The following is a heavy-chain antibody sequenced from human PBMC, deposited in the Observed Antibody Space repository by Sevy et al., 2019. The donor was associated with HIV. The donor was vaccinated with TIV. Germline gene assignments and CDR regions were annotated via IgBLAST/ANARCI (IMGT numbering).Heavy chain of an antibody. Sequence: GGSLRLSCAASGFTFSSYGMHWVRQAPGKGLEWVAFIRYDGSNKYYADSVKGRFTISRDNSKNTLYLQMNSLRAEDTAVYYCATYSNSLYYYYGMDVWGQGTTVTVSS. D-gene: IGHD4-4*01. CDR2: IRYDGSNK. CDR1: GFTFSSYG. V-gene: IGHV3-30*02. J-gene: IGHJ6*02. CDR3: ATYSNSLYYYYGMDV.